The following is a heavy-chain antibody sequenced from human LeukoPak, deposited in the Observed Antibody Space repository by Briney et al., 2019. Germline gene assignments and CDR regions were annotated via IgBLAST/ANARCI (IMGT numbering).Heavy chain of an antibody. CDR3: ATVLSGSVYY. D-gene: IGHD1-14*01. Sequence: PSETLSLTCAVYGVSFSGYYWSWIRQPPGKGLEWIGEINHSGSTNYNPSLKSRVTISVDTSKNQFSLKLSSVTAADTAIYYCATVLSGSVYYWGQGTLVTVSS. CDR2: INHSGST. V-gene: IGHV4-34*01. J-gene: IGHJ4*02. CDR1: GVSFSGYY.